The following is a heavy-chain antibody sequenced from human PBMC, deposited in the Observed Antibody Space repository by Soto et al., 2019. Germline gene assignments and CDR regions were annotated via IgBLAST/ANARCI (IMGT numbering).Heavy chain of an antibody. CDR1: GFTFSSYG. Sequence: QVQLVESGGGVVQPGRSLRLSCAASGFTFSSYGMHWVRQAPGKGLEWVAVISYDGSNKYYADSVKGRFTISRDNSKNTLYLQMNSLRAEDTAVYYCAKEEATVNPWYLDLWGRGTLVTVSS. J-gene: IGHJ2*01. CDR2: ISYDGSNK. D-gene: IGHD4-4*01. CDR3: AKEEATVNPWYLDL. V-gene: IGHV3-30*18.